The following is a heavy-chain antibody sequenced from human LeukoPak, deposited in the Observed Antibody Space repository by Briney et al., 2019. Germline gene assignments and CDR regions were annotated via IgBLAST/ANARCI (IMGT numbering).Heavy chain of an antibody. D-gene: IGHD3-22*01. CDR1: GFTFSSYS. CDR3: ARVYYYDSSGYYYGFDFGY. Sequence: PGGSLRLSCAASGFTFSSYSMNWVRQAPGKGLEWVSSISSSSSYIYYADSVKGRFTISRDNAKNSLYLHMNSLRAEDTAVYYCARVYYYDSSGYYYGFDFGYWGQGTLVTVSS. V-gene: IGHV3-21*01. CDR2: ISSSSSYI. J-gene: IGHJ4*02.